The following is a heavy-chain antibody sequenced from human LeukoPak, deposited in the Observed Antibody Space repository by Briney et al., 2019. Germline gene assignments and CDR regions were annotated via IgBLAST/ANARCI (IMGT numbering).Heavy chain of an antibody. CDR3: ASGREYYDILTGYFDY. CDR2: ISSSSSTI. D-gene: IGHD3-9*01. CDR1: GFAFSSYS. V-gene: IGHV3-48*01. Sequence: GGSLRLSCAASGFAFSSYSMNWVRQAPGKGLEWVSYISSSSSTIYYADSVKGRFTISRDNAKNSLYLQMNSLRAEDTAVYYCASGREYYDILTGYFDYWGQGTLVTVSS. J-gene: IGHJ4*02.